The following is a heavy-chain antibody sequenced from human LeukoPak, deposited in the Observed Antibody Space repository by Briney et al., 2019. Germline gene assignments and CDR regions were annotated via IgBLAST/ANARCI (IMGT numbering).Heavy chain of an antibody. D-gene: IGHD2/OR15-2a*01. CDR2: INPNSGGT. CDR1: GYTFTGYY. V-gene: IGHV1-2*02. J-gene: IGHJ5*02. CDR3: ARAGSFLEEARNWFDP. Sequence: GASVKVSCKASGYTFTGYYMHWVRQAPGQGLEWMGWINPNSGGTNYAQKFQGRVTMTRDTSISTAYMELGRLRSDDTAVYYCARAGSFLEEARNWFDPWGHGTLVTVSS.